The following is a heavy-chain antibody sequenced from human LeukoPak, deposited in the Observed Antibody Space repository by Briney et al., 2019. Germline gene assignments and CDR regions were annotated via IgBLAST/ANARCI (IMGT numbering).Heavy chain of an antibody. D-gene: IGHD2-15*01. CDR1: GFTFGVYA. CDR2: IRSKAYGGTT. V-gene: IGHV3-49*04. CDR3: GVAATGRGADY. Sequence: GGSLRLSCTASGFTFGVYAMSWVRHAPGKGLEWVGFIRSKAYGGTTEYAASVKGRFTISRDDSKSIAYLQMNSLKTEDTAVYYCGVAATGRGADYWGQGTLVTVSS. J-gene: IGHJ4*02.